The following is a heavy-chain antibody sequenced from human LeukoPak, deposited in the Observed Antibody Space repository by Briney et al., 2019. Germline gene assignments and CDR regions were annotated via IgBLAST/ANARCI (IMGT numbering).Heavy chain of an antibody. CDR3: ARARKGVPRFDY. Sequence: SQTLSLTCTVSGGSISSGGYCWSWIRQHPGKGLQWIGYIDYTGSTHYNPSLKSRVSMSVDTSKPQFSLKVASVTAADTAVYYCARARKGVPRFDYWDQGTLVTVSS. D-gene: IGHD3-16*01. V-gene: IGHV4-31*03. CDR1: GGSISSGGYC. CDR2: IDYTGST. J-gene: IGHJ4*02.